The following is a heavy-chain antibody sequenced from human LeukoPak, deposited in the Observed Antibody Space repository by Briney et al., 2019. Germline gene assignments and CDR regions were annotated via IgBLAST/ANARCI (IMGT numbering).Heavy chain of an antibody. CDR1: GFKFSNYW. D-gene: IGHD1-26*01. Sequence: GGSLRLSCAASGFKFSNYWMSWVRQAPGKGPQWVANIKQDGSAKYYVDSVKGRFTISRDNGKNTLYLQMNSLTAEDTAVYYCVRDLGGRSGHWGQGTLVTVSS. V-gene: IGHV3-7*01. J-gene: IGHJ4*02. CDR2: IKQDGSAK. CDR3: VRDLGGRSGH.